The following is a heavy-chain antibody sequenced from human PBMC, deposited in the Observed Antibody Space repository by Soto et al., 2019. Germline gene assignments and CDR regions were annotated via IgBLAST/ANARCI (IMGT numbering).Heavy chain of an antibody. CDR1: GFTFSSYW. V-gene: IGHV3-74*01. Sequence: EVQLVESGGGLVQPGGSLRLSCAASGFTFSSYWIHWVRQAPGKGLVWVSRINGDGRTTNYADSVRGQFAISRDNDKNTVYLQMNSLRAEDTAVYYCARGAAGRYYSDYWGQGTLVTVSS. CDR3: ARGAAGRYYSDY. CDR2: INGDGRTT. D-gene: IGHD2-15*01. J-gene: IGHJ4*02.